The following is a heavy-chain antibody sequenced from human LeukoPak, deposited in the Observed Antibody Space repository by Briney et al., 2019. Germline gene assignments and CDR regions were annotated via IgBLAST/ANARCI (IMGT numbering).Heavy chain of an antibody. CDR3: ARDSNSLYYYYMDV. D-gene: IGHD4-11*01. CDR2: IYYSGST. J-gene: IGHJ6*03. Sequence: SETLSLTCTVSGGSISSYYWSWIRQPPGKGLEWIGYIYYSGSTNYNPSLKSRVTISVDTSKNQFSLKLSSVTAADTAVYYCARDSNSLYYYYMDVWGKGTTVTVSS. CDR1: GGSISSYY. V-gene: IGHV4-59*01.